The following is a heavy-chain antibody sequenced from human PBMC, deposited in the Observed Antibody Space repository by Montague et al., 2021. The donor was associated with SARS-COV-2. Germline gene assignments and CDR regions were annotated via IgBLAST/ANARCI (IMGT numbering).Heavy chain of an antibody. CDR2: IYYSGST. J-gene: IGHJ6*02. D-gene: IGHD6-19*01. CDR1: GGSISAGYY. CDR3: GSAIAVADTHYYYYGMDV. Sequence: TLSLTCTVSGGSISAGYYWTWIRQIPGKGLEWIGYIYYSGSTYYNPSLKSRVIMSIDTSRHQFSLKVSSVTAADTATYFCGSAIAVADTHYYYYGMDVWGQGTTVTVSS. V-gene: IGHV4-31*03.